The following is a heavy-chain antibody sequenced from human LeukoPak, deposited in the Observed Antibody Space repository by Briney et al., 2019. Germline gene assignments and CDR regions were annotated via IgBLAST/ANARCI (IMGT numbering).Heavy chain of an antibody. D-gene: IGHD4-17*01. V-gene: IGHV3-23*01. CDR2: ISGSGGST. Sequence: GGSLRLSCAASGFTFSSYAMSWVRQAPGKGLEWVSAISGSGGSTYYADSVKGRFTISRDNSKNTVYLQMNGLRAEDTAIYYCAKHGEAYGDSKTDYWGQGTLVTVSS. CDR3: AKHGEAYGDSKTDY. CDR1: GFTFSSYA. J-gene: IGHJ4*02.